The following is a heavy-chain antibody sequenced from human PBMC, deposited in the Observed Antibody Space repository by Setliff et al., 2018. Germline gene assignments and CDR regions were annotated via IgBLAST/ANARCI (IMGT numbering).Heavy chain of an antibody. CDR1: GFTFSSYS. D-gene: IGHD3-22*01. Sequence: PGGSLRLSCAASGFTFSSYSMNWVRQAPGKGLEWVSYISSSGSSIYYADSVKGRFTISRDNAKNSLYLQMNSLRAEDTAVYYCARSGFYDSSGYYLDHWGQGTLVTVSS. CDR3: ARSGFYDSSGYYLDH. J-gene: IGHJ4*02. V-gene: IGHV3-48*01. CDR2: ISSSGSSI.